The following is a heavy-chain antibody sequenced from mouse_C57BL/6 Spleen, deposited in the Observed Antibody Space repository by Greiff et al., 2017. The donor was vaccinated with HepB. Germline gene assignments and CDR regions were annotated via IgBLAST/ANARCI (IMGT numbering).Heavy chain of an antibody. CDR2: ISSGSSTI. D-gene: IGHD1-1*01. CDR3: ARMITTVALDY. J-gene: IGHJ2*01. Sequence: EVQLQESGGGLVKPGGSLKLSCAASGFTFSDYGMHWVRQAPEKGLEWVAYISSGSSTIYYADTVKGRFTISRDNAKNTLFLQMTSLRSEDTAMYYCARMITTVALDYWGQGTTLTVSS. CDR1: GFTFSDYG. V-gene: IGHV5-17*01.